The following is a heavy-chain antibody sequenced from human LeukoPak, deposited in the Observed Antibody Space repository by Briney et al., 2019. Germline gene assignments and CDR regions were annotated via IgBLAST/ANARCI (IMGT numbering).Heavy chain of an antibody. CDR1: GYTFTGYY. Sequence: GASVKVSCKASGYTFTGYYMHWVRQAPGQVLEWMGWINPNSGGINYAQKFQGRVTMTRDTSISTAHMELSRLRSDDTAVYYCARDGVYLAVEAVADYWGQGTLVTVSS. D-gene: IGHD6-19*01. CDR2: INPNSGGI. V-gene: IGHV1-2*02. CDR3: ARDGVYLAVEAVADY. J-gene: IGHJ4*02.